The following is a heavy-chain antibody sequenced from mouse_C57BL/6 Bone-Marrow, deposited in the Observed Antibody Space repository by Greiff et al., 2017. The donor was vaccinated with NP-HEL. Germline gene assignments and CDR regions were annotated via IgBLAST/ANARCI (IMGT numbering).Heavy chain of an antibody. J-gene: IGHJ2*01. D-gene: IGHD2-3*01. V-gene: IGHV1-31*01. CDR3: ARSKKIWVTLFDY. CDR1: GYSFTGYY. CDR2: IYPYNGVS. Sequence: VHVKQSGPELVKPGASVKISCKASGYSFTGYYMHWVKQSHGNILDWIGYIYPYNGVSSYNQKFKGKATLTVDKSSSTAYMELRSLTSEDSAVYYCARSKKIWVTLFDYWGQGTTLTVSS.